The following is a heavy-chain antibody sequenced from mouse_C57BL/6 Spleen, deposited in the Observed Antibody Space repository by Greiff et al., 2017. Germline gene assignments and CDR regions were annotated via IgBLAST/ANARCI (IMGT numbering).Heavy chain of an antibody. CDR2: IYPGDGDT. D-gene: IGHD2-4*01. CDR1: GYAFSSSW. CDR3: ARSTVYYEYPLYFDY. Sequence: QVQLQQSGPELVKPGASVKISCKASGYAFSSSWMNWVKQRPGKGLEWIGRIYPGDGDTNYNGKFKGKATLTADKSSSTAYMQLSSLTSEDSAVYVGARSTVYYEYPLYFDYWGQGTTLTVSS. V-gene: IGHV1-82*01. J-gene: IGHJ2*01.